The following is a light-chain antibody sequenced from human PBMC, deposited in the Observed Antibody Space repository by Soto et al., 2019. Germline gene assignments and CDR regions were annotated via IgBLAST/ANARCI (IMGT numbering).Light chain of an antibody. CDR3: QQYGGSPIT. CDR1: QIVTSK. CDR2: GAS. J-gene: IGKJ5*01. V-gene: IGKV3-20*01. Sequence: EVVLTQPPATLFLSPGDRATLSCGASQIVTSKLAWYQQKPGQAPRLLISGASNRATGIPDRFSGSGSGTDFTLTISRLEPDDFALYFCQQYGGSPITFGLGTRLEI.